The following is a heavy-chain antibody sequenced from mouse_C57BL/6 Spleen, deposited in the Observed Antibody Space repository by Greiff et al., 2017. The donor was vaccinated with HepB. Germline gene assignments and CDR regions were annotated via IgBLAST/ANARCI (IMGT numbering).Heavy chain of an antibody. V-gene: IGHV3-6*01. CDR1: GYSITSGYY. CDR3: AREDYGSSYPFAY. D-gene: IGHD1-1*01. CDR2: ISYDGSN. Sequence: EVQRVESGPGLVKPSQSLSLTCSVTGYSITSGYYWNWIRQFPGNKLEWMGYISYDGSNNYNPSLKNRISITRDTSKNQFFLKLNSVTTEDTATYYCAREDYGSSYPFAYWGQGTLVTVSA. J-gene: IGHJ3*01.